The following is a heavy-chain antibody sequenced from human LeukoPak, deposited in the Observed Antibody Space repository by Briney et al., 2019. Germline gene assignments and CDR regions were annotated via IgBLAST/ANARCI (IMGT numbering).Heavy chain of an antibody. Sequence: SQTLSLTCTVSGGSISSGDYYWGWIRQPPGKGLEWIGEVNHSGSTNYNPSLKSRVTISVDTSKNQFSLKLSSVTAADTAVYYCARGYYDSSGYYLYYFDYWGQGTLVTVSS. J-gene: IGHJ4*02. V-gene: IGHV4-30-4*01. D-gene: IGHD3-22*01. CDR1: GGSISSGDYY. CDR3: ARGYYDSSGYYLYYFDY. CDR2: VNHSGST.